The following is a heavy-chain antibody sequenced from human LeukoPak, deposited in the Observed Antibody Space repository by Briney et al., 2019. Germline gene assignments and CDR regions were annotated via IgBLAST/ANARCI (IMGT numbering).Heavy chain of an antibody. J-gene: IGHJ4*02. Sequence: GGSLRLSCATSGFSFSGSWMSWLRQAPGKGLEWVANIKEDGRLIYYVDPVKGRFTISRDNAKNSVYLQMNSLRVEDTAVYYCARDPEGGACDYWGQGTLVTVSS. CDR1: GFSFSGSW. D-gene: IGHD1-26*01. CDR2: IKEDGRLI. V-gene: IGHV3-7*01. CDR3: ARDPEGGACDY.